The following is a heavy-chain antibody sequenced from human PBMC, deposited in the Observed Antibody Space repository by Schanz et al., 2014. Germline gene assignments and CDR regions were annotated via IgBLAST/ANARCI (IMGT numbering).Heavy chain of an antibody. Sequence: EAHLVESGGGLVQPGGSLRLSCAASGFTFSSYWMHWVRQVPGKGLVWVSAISGSGGSTYYADSVKGRFTISRDNSRNTLYLQMNSLRAEDTAVYYCARIGGSVFDYWAQGTLVTVSS. D-gene: IGHD3-10*01. V-gene: IGHV3-23*04. CDR1: GFTFSSYW. CDR2: ISGSGGST. J-gene: IGHJ4*02. CDR3: ARIGGSVFDY.